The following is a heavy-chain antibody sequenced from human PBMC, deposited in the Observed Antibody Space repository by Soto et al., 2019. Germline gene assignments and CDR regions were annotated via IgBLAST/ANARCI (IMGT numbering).Heavy chain of an antibody. CDR1: GYTFTSYD. Sequence: QVQLVQSGAEVKKPGASVKVSCKASGYTFTSYDINWVRQATGQGLEWMGWMNPNSGNTGYAQKFQGRVTMTRNNSISTAYMELSSLRSEDTAVYYCARGIYSSSSVYYYYMDVWGKGTTVTVSS. CDR2: MNPNSGNT. D-gene: IGHD6-6*01. CDR3: ARGIYSSSSVYYYYMDV. V-gene: IGHV1-8*01. J-gene: IGHJ6*03.